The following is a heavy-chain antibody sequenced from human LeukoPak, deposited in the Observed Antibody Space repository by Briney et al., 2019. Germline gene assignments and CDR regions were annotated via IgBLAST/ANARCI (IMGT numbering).Heavy chain of an antibody. D-gene: IGHD5-12*01. V-gene: IGHV3-30*02. CDR2: IRYDGSDK. CDR3: ARGRVATTGY. J-gene: IGHJ4*02. Sequence: PGGSLRLSCAASGFTFSNYGMHWVRQAPGKGLEWVAFIRYDGSDKYYADSVKGRFTISRDNSKSTLYLQMNSPRAEDTAVYYCARGRVATTGYWGQGTLVTVSS. CDR1: GFTFSNYG.